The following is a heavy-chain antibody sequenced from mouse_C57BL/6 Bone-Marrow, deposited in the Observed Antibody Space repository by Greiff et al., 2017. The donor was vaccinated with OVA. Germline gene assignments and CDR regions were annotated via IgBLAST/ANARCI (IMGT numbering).Heavy chain of an antibody. CDR2: IYPGDGDT. J-gene: IGHJ1*03. Sequence: VQLQQSGPELVKPGASVKISCKASGYAFSSSWMNWVKQRPGQGLEWIGRIYPGDGDTNYNGKFKGKATLTADKSSSTAYMQLSSLTSEDSAVYLCERCGWLRRYFDVWGKGTTVTVAS. CDR1: GYAFSSSW. CDR3: ERCGWLRRYFDV. D-gene: IGHD2-2*01. V-gene: IGHV1-82*01.